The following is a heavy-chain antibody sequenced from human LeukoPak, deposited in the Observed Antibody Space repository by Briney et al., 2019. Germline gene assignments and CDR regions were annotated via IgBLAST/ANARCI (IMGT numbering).Heavy chain of an antibody. V-gene: IGHV3-48*04. Sequence: GGSLRLSCAASGFTFTIFGLNWVRQAPGKGLEWVSYISSSSSTIYYADSVKGRFTISRDNAKNSLYLQMNSLRAEDTAVYYCAREVPGYSSSWPYYFDYWGQGTLVTVSS. CDR1: GFTFTIFG. D-gene: IGHD6-13*01. J-gene: IGHJ4*02. CDR2: ISSSSSTI. CDR3: AREVPGYSSSWPYYFDY.